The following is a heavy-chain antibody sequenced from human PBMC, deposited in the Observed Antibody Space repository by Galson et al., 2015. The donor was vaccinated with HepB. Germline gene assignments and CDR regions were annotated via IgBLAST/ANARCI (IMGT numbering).Heavy chain of an antibody. Sequence: SLRLSCAASGFTFNNYWMSWVRQAPGKGLEWVANIKQDGSETNYADSVKGRFTISRDNSKNTVYLQMSSLREEDTAKYYCARDYTTFSIRYHYGLDVWGQGTTVIVSS. CDR3: ARDYTTFSIRYHYGLDV. CDR1: GFTFNNYW. J-gene: IGHJ6*02. D-gene: IGHD2/OR15-2a*01. CDR2: IKQDGSET. V-gene: IGHV3-7*01.